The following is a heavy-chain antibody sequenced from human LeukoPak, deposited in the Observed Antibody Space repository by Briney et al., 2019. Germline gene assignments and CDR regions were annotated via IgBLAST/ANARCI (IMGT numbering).Heavy chain of an antibody. Sequence: SVKVSCKASGGTFSRYAISWVREAPGQGLEWMGGIIPLFGTANYAQKFQGRVTITADESTSTAYMELSSLRSEDTAVYYCARGYSGYDYFDYWGQGTLVTVSS. V-gene: IGHV1-69*13. J-gene: IGHJ4*02. CDR2: IIPLFGTA. CDR3: ARGYSGYDYFDY. CDR1: GGTFSRYA. D-gene: IGHD5-12*01.